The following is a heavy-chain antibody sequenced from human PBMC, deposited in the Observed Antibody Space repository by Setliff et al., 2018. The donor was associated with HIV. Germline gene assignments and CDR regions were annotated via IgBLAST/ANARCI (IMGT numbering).Heavy chain of an antibody. CDR2: ISPYNGNT. V-gene: IGHV1-18*01. CDR1: GYTFSNYG. Sequence: ASVKVSCKASGYTFSNYGISWVRQAPGQGLEWMGWISPYNGNTNYVQKFQGRVTVTADISTSTAYMELRSLRSDDTAVYYCARDRGVIDYYYYYMDVWGKGTTVTVS. J-gene: IGHJ6*03. D-gene: IGHD3-10*01. CDR3: ARDRGVIDYYYYYMDV.